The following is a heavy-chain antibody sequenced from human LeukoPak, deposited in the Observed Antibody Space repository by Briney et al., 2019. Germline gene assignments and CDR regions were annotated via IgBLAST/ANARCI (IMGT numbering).Heavy chain of an antibody. D-gene: IGHD6-19*01. CDR1: GFTFSSYA. V-gene: IGHV3-30-3*01. Sequence: GGSLRLSCAASGFTFSSYAMHWVRQAPGKGLEWVAVISYDGSNKYYADSVKGRFTISRDNSKNTLYLQMNSLRAEDTAVYYCARDSQWLVPVSAYYFDYWGQGTLVTVSP. CDR3: ARDSQWLVPVSAYYFDY. CDR2: ISYDGSNK. J-gene: IGHJ4*02.